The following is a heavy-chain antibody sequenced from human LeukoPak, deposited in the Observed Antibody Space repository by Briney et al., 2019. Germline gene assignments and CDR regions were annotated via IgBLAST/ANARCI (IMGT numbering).Heavy chain of an antibody. CDR2: IYTSGST. CDR3: ARDRGYSYAFDY. D-gene: IGHD5-18*01. Sequence: SETLSLTCTVYGGSISSYYWSWIRQPAGKGLEWIGRIYTSGSTNYNPSLKSRVTISIDTSKNQFSLKLNSVTAADTAVYYCARDRGYSYAFDYWGQGTLVTVSS. CDR1: GGSISSYY. J-gene: IGHJ4*02. V-gene: IGHV4-4*07.